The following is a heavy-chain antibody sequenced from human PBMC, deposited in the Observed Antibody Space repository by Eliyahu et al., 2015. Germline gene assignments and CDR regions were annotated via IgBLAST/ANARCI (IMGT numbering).Heavy chain of an antibody. J-gene: IGHJ4*02. CDR2: INDSGST. V-gene: IGHV4-34*01. CDR3: ADNLGMGY. Sequence: QVQLQQWGAGLLQPSETLSLXCXVHGGSFSGYYWSWIRXXPGKGLEWIGEINDSGSTNFNPYLKNRVTISIDTSKRQFSLKLSSVTAADTAVYYCADNLGMGYWGQGTLVTVSS. D-gene: IGHD1-1*01. CDR1: GGSFSGYY.